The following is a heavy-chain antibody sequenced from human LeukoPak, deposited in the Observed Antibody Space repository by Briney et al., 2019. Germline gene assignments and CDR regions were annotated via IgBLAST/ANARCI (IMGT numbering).Heavy chain of an antibody. CDR1: GGSISSSSYY. CDR2: IYYSGST. J-gene: IGHJ4*02. Sequence: SETLSLTCTVSGGSISSSSYYWGWIRQPPGKGLEWIGSIYYSGSTYYNPSLKSRVTISVDTSKNQFSLKLSSVTAADTAVYYCARHKMVRKPFDYWGQGTLVTASS. CDR3: ARHKMVRKPFDY. V-gene: IGHV4-39*01. D-gene: IGHD3-10*01.